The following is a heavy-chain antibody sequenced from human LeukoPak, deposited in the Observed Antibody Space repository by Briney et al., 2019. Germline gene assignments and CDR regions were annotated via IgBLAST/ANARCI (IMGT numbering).Heavy chain of an antibody. D-gene: IGHD6-19*01. CDR1: GVSFSNYY. CDR2: INHSGST. V-gene: IGHV4-34*01. Sequence: SETLSLTCAVFGVSFSNYYWSWIRQPPGKGLEWIGEINHSGSTNYNPSLKSRVTISLGTSNNQFSLKLGSVTAADTAVYYCARRLAGFDYWGQGTLVTVSS. J-gene: IGHJ4*02. CDR3: ARRLAGFDY.